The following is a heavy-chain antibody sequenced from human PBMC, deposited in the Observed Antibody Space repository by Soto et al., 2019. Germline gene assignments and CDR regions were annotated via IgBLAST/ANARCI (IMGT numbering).Heavy chain of an antibody. D-gene: IGHD3-3*01. J-gene: IGHJ4*02. CDR3: AREIKYDFWSGSFDY. Sequence: SETLSLTCTISGGSVFSGAFYWSWIRQPPGKGLEWIGYIHYSGTTNYNPSLKSRVTISVDTSKNQFSLNLSSVTAADAAVYYCAREIKYDFWSGSFDYWGQGTLVTVSS. CDR2: IHYSGTT. CDR1: GGSVFSGAFY. V-gene: IGHV4-61*08.